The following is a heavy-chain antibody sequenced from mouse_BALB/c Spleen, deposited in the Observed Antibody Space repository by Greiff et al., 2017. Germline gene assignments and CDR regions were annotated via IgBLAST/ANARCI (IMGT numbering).Heavy chain of an antibody. V-gene: IGHV1S135*01. D-gene: IGHD1-2*01. Sequence: VQLQQSGPELVKPGASVKVSCKASGYSFTDYNMYWVKQSHGKSLEWIGYIDPYNGGTSYNKKFKDKATLTADKSSSTAYMQLSSLTSEDSAVYYCATHYYGYEGDFDYWGQGTTLTVSS. CDR1: GYSFTDYN. J-gene: IGHJ2*01. CDR2: IDPYNGGT. CDR3: ATHYYGYEGDFDY.